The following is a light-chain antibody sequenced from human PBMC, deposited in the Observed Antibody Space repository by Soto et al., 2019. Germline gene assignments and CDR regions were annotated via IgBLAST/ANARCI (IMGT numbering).Light chain of an antibody. CDR2: EVT. CDR1: SSDVGGYNY. Sequence: QSALTQPPSASGSPGQSVTISCTGTSSDVGGYNYVSLDQQYPGRAPKLMIYEVTKRTSGVPDRFSGSKSGNTASRTVAGLPAEDEADYYCSSYAASNNFYFVFGGGTTLTVL. V-gene: IGLV2-8*01. CDR3: SSYAASNNFYFV. J-gene: IGLJ3*02.